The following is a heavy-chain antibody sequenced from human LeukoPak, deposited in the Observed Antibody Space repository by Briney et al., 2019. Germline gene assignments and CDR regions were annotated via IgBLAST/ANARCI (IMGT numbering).Heavy chain of an antibody. CDR1: GFTFSNYE. J-gene: IGHJ4*02. D-gene: IGHD3-10*01. V-gene: IGHV3-48*03. CDR3: VGGGRGGY. Sequence: GGSLRLSCAASGFTFSNYEMNWVRQAPGKGLEWLSYISSSGTIYYADSVKGRFTISRDNAKNPLYLQVNSLRAEDTAVYYCVGGGRGGYWGQGTLVTVSS. CDR2: ISSSGTI.